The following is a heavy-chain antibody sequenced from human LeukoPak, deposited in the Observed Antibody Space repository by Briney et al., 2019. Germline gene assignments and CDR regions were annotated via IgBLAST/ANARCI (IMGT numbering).Heavy chain of an antibody. CDR1: GFTFSSYA. CDR3: AKSGDYDFWSGYQPVDY. D-gene: IGHD3-3*01. J-gene: IGHJ4*02. V-gene: IGHV3-23*01. Sequence: GGSLRLSCAASGFTFSSYAITWVRQAPGKGLEWVSAVSSNGAKTYYADSVKGRFTISRDNSKNTLYLQMNSLRAEDTAVYYCAKSGDYDFWSGYQPVDYWGQGTLVTVSS. CDR2: VSSNGAKT.